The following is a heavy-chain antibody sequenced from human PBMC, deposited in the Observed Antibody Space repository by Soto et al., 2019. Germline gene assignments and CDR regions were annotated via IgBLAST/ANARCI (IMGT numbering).Heavy chain of an antibody. CDR3: ARHVAMITFGGVISGPKGWYFDL. CDR2: IYYSGST. CDR1: GGSISSYY. Sequence: QVQLQESGPGLVKPSETLSLTCTVSGGSISSYYWSWIRQPPGKGLEWIGYIYYSGSTNYNPSLKSRVTISVDTSKNQFSLKLSSVTAADTAVYYCARHVAMITFGGVISGPKGWYFDLWGRGTLVTVSS. D-gene: IGHD3-16*01. J-gene: IGHJ2*01. V-gene: IGHV4-59*08.